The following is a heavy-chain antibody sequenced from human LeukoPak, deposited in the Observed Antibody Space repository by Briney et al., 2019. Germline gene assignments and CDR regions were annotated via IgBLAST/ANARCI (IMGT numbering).Heavy chain of an antibody. CDR2: MYYSGST. V-gene: IGHV4-59*08. D-gene: IGHD5-12*01. CDR3: ARHSRGCDSEFGY. CDR1: GGSIITYY. Sequence: ASDTLSLICTLAGGSIITYYWSWIRQPPRKGLEWVGYMYYSGSTNYNPSLKSRITISVDKSRKQFSLTLSSVTAAETAVYYCARHSRGCDSEFGYSGQGSLVTVSS. J-gene: IGHJ4*02.